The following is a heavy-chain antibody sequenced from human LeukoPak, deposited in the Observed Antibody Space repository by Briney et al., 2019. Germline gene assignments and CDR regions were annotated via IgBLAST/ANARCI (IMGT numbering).Heavy chain of an antibody. CDR2: IPGSGGNI. CDR3: AFEFNGHPGTAAIDH. Sequence: GGSLRLSCAASGFTFRDYTMHWVRLPPGKGLEWVSAIPGSGGNIHHADSVKGRFTISRDNAKNSLYPQMNNLRAQDTALYYCAFEFNGHPGTAAIDHWGQGTLVTVSS. V-gene: IGHV3-9*01. CDR1: GFTFRDYT. D-gene: IGHD1-7*01. J-gene: IGHJ4*02.